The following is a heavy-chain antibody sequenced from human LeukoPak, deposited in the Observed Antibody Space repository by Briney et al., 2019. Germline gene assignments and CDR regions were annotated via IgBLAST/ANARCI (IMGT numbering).Heavy chain of an antibody. D-gene: IGHD3-10*01. Sequence: ASVKVSCKASGYTFTSYGISWVRQAPGQGLEWMGWITAYNDNTNYAQKLQGRVTMATDTSTSTAYMELRSLRSDDTAVYYCARALLWFGETSHIDYWGQGTLATASS. J-gene: IGHJ4*02. CDR3: ARALLWFGETSHIDY. V-gene: IGHV1-18*01. CDR1: GYTFTSYG. CDR2: ITAYNDNT.